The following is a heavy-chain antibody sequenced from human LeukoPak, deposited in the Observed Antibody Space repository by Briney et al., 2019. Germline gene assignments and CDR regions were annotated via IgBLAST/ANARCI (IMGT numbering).Heavy chain of an antibody. CDR3: ARDHTWAFDY. Sequence: GALRLSCAASGFTFSYYSMNWVRQAPGKGLEWISYIISSSTIYYADSVKGRFTISRDNAKNSLYLQMNSLRAEDTAVYYCARDHTWAFDYWGQGTLVTVSS. J-gene: IGHJ4*02. CDR1: GFTFSYYS. D-gene: IGHD2/OR15-2a*01. V-gene: IGHV3-48*01. CDR2: IISSSTI.